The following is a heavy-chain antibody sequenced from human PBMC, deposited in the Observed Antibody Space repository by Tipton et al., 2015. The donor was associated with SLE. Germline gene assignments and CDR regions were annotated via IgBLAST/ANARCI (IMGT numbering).Heavy chain of an antibody. CDR3: VRSNWND. Sequence: SLRLSCAASGFIFDTYWMTWVRQAPGKGLEWVANIKEDGSEEYYVDSVKGRFTISRDNANNSLSLQMDSLRAEDTAVYYCVRSNWNDWGQGTLVTVSS. J-gene: IGHJ4*02. D-gene: IGHD1-20*01. V-gene: IGHV3-7*01. CDR1: GFIFDTYW. CDR2: IKEDGSEE.